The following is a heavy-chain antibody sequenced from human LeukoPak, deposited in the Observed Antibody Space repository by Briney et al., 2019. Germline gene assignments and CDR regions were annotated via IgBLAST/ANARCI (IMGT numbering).Heavy chain of an antibody. CDR3: ARAYDYYDILTGYYNLDY. Sequence: GASVKVSCKASGYTFTSHDINWVRQATGQGLEWMGWMSPNSGNTGYAQKFQGRVTMTRNTSISTAYMELSSLRSEDTAVYYCARAYDYYDILTGYYNLDYWGQGTLVTVSS. CDR1: GYTFTSHD. V-gene: IGHV1-8*01. D-gene: IGHD3-9*01. J-gene: IGHJ4*02. CDR2: MSPNSGNT.